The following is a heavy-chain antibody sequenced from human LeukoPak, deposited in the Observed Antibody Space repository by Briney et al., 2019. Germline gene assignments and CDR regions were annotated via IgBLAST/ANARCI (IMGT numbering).Heavy chain of an antibody. CDR3: AKIAIAAAGIDY. Sequence: GGSLRLSCAASGFTFSSYSMNWVRQAPGKGLEWVAVISYDGSNKYYADSVKGRFTISRDNSKNTLYLQMNSLRAEDTAVYYCAKIAIAAAGIDYWGQGTLVTVSS. D-gene: IGHD6-13*01. CDR1: GFTFSSYS. CDR2: ISYDGSNK. J-gene: IGHJ4*02. V-gene: IGHV3-30*18.